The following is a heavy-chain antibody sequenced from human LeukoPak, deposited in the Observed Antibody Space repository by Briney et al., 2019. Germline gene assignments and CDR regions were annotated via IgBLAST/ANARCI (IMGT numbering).Heavy chain of an antibody. CDR2: IYYSGTT. V-gene: IGHV4-59*01. Sequence: KPSETLSLTCTVSGGSMSSDYWSWIRQPPGKRLEWIGYIYYSGTTYYNPSLKSRVTISVDTSKNQFSLRLNSVTAADTAVYYCAAGFYSPDYWGQGTLVTVSP. CDR3: AAGFYSPDY. CDR1: GGSMSSDY. D-gene: IGHD4-11*01. J-gene: IGHJ4*02.